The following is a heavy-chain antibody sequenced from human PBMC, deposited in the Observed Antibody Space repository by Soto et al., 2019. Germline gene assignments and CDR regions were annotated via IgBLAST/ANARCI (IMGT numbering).Heavy chain of an antibody. D-gene: IGHD4-17*01. J-gene: IGHJ4*02. Sequence: GGSLRLSCAASGFTFSSYAMSWVRQAPGKGLEWVSAISGSGGSTYYADSVKGRFTISRDNSKNTLYLQMNSLRAEDTAVYYGAKTPAPVTISGAFYFDYWGQGTLVTVSS. CDR1: GFTFSSYA. CDR3: AKTPAPVTISGAFYFDY. V-gene: IGHV3-23*01. CDR2: ISGSGGST.